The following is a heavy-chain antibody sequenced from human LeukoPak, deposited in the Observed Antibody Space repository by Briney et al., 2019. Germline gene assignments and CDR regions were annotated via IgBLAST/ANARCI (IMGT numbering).Heavy chain of an antibody. V-gene: IGHV3-30-3*01. CDR2: ISYDGSNK. Sequence: GRSLRLSCAASGFTFSSYAMHWVRQAPGKGLEWVAVISYDGSNKYYADSVKGRFTISRDTPKNTLYLQMNSLRAEDSAVYYCARDNTYGSGTKDWGQGTLVTVSS. CDR1: GFTFSSYA. D-gene: IGHD3-10*01. CDR3: ARDNTYGSGTKD. J-gene: IGHJ4*02.